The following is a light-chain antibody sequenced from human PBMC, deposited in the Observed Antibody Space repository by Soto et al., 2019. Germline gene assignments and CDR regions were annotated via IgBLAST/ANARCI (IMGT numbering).Light chain of an antibody. V-gene: IGKV3-20*01. Sequence: EVVLTQSPGTLSLSPGERGTLSCRASQSVSSSDLAWYQQKPGQAPRLLISGASSRATGIPDRFSGSGSGTDFTLTISRLEPEDFAVFYCQQYGTSPPTFGQGTKVDIK. J-gene: IGKJ1*01. CDR1: QSVSSSD. CDR3: QQYGTSPPT. CDR2: GAS.